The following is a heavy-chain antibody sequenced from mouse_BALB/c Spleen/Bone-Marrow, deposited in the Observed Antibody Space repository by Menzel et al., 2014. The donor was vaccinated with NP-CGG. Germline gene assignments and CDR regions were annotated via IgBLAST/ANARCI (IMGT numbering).Heavy chain of an antibody. CDR1: GLTFSDYY. Sequence: EVKLQESGGGLVQPGGSLKLSCATSGLTFSDYYMYWVRQTPGKRLEWVAYISNGGGRTYYPDTVKGRFTISRDNAKNTLYLQMSLLKSEDTAMYYCARHLYGNYVAMDYWCQGTSVTVSS. D-gene: IGHD2-1*01. CDR2: ISNGGGRT. V-gene: IGHV5-12*02. J-gene: IGHJ4*01. CDR3: ARHLYGNYVAMDY.